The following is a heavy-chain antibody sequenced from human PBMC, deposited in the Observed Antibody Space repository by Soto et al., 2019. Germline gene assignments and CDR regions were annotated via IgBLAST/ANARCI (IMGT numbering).Heavy chain of an antibody. D-gene: IGHD2-15*01. CDR1: GGSISGSY. CDR2: IHYSGST. J-gene: IGHJ4*02. CDR3: AKYRRTDAEGYSFDY. V-gene: IGHV4-59*01. Sequence: QVQLQESGPGLAKPSETLSLTCTVSGGSISGSYWSWILQTPGKVLEWIGYIHYSGSTNYNPSLKSRVTMSVDSAKNQCSLELNSVSAADTAVYFCAKYRRTDAEGYSFDYWGQGALVTVSS.